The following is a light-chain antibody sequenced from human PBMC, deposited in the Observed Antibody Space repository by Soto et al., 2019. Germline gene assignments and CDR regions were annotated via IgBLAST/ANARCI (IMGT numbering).Light chain of an antibody. V-gene: IGLV2-8*01. CDR1: SSDVGGYNF. Sequence: QSVLTQPPSVSAAPGQKVTISCSGTSSDVGGYNFVSWYQQHPGKAPKFMIYEVTKRPSGVPDRFSGSKSGNTASLTVSGLQAEDEADYYCSSYAGGIKWVFGGGTKLTVL. CDR2: EVT. J-gene: IGLJ3*02. CDR3: SSYAGGIKWV.